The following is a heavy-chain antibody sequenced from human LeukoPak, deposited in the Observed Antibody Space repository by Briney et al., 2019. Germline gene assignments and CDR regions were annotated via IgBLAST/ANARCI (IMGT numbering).Heavy chain of an antibody. D-gene: IGHD6-6*01. J-gene: IGHJ4*02. CDR1: GFTFSSYA. V-gene: IGHV3-30-3*01. CDR2: ISYDGSNK. Sequence: GGSLRLSCAASGFTFSSYAMHWVRQAPGKGLEWVAVISYDGSNKYYADSVKGRFTISRDNSKNTLYLQMNSLRAEDTAVYYRARAPYSSSSEVLDYWGQGTLVTVSS. CDR3: ARAPYSSSSEVLDY.